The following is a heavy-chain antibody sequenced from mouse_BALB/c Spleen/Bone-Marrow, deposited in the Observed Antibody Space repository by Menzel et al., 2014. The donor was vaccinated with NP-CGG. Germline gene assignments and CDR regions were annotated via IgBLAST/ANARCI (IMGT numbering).Heavy chain of an antibody. D-gene: IGHD2-1*01. Sequence: QVQLKQSGAELARPGASGKMSCKASGHTFTSYTMHWVKKRPGQGLEWIGYINPSSGYTNYNQKFKDKATLTADKSSSTAYMQLSSLTSEDSAVYYCAAGYYGNSGWFAYWGQGTLVTVSA. CDR2: INPSSGYT. J-gene: IGHJ3*01. V-gene: IGHV1-4*01. CDR3: AAGYYGNSGWFAY. CDR1: GHTFTSYT.